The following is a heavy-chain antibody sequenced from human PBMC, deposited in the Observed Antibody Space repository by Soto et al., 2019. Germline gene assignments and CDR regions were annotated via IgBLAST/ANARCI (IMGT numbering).Heavy chain of an antibody. D-gene: IGHD6-19*01. V-gene: IGHV3-33*01. CDR3: ARERIAVAGTVYYYYGMDV. CDR2: IWYDGSNK. J-gene: IGHJ6*02. CDR1: XFTFSSYG. Sequence: PGGSLRLSCAASXFTFSSYGMHWVRQAPGKGLEWVAVIWYDGSNKYYADSVKGRFTISRDNSKNTLYLQMNSLRAEDTAVYYCARERIAVAGTVYYYYGMDVWGQGTTVTVSS.